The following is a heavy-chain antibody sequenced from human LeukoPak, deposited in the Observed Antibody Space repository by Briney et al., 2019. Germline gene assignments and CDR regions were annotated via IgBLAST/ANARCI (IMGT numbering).Heavy chain of an antibody. D-gene: IGHD2-2*01. Sequence: ASVKVSCKASGYTFTGYYMHWVRQAPGQGLEWMGWINPNSGGTNYAQKFQGRVTMTRDTSISTAYMELSRLRSDDTAVYYCARYCSSTRCYVPPYFDYWGQGTLVTVSS. CDR1: GYTFTGYY. J-gene: IGHJ4*02. CDR3: ARYCSSTRCYVPPYFDY. CDR2: INPNSGGT. V-gene: IGHV1-2*02.